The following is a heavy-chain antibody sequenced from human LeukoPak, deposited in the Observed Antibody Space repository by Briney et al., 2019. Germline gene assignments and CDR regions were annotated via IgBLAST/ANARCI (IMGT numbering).Heavy chain of an antibody. CDR2: IRSKAYGGTT. J-gene: IGHJ4*02. CDR1: GFTFGDYA. V-gene: IGHV3-49*03. Sequence: PGGSLRLSCTASGFTFGDYAMSWFRQAPGKGLEWVGFIRSKAYGGTTEYAASVKGRFTISRDDSKSIAHLQMNSLKTEDTAVYYCTLALNTTYYYDSSGYYPPPDYWGQGTLVTVSS. D-gene: IGHD3-22*01. CDR3: TLALNTTYYYDSSGYYPPPDY.